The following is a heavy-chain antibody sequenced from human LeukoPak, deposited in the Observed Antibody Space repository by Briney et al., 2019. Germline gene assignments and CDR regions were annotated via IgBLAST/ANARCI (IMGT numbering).Heavy chain of an antibody. CDR3: VRDAPYSHFDY. D-gene: IGHD4-11*01. J-gene: IGHJ4*02. CDR1: GFTLSTYT. Sequence: GGSLRLSCAASGFTLSTYTVNWVRQSPGKGLEWVSTIDKSGDLHYADSVKGRFTVSRDSAKNSLYLQMNSLRAEDTAVYYCVRDAPYSHFDYWGQGTLVTVSS. V-gene: IGHV3-21*01. CDR2: IDKSGDL.